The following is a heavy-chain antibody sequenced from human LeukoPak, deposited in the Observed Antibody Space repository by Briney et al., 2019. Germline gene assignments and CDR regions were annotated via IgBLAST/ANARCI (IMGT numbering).Heavy chain of an antibody. J-gene: IGHJ5*02. CDR1: GGTFSNYA. CDR2: IIPMLGTT. D-gene: IGHD5-12*01. V-gene: IGHV1-69*04. CDR3: ARASGYENNWLDP. Sequence: SVKVSCKASGGTFSNYAISWVRQAPGQGLEWMGRIIPMLGTTKYAQKFQGRATITADKFTTTAHMELSSLTSEDTAIYYCARASGYENNWLDPWGQGTLVSVSS.